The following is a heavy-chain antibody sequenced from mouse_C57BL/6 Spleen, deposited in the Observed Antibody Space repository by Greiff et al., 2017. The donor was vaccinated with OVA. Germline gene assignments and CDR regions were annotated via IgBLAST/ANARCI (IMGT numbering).Heavy chain of an antibody. V-gene: IGHV5-4*01. CDR1: GFTFSSYA. CDR2: ISDGGSYT. CDR3: ARDITTVVATRAWFAY. D-gene: IGHD1-1*01. J-gene: IGHJ3*01. Sequence: VQGVESGGGLVKPGGSLKLSCAASGFTFSSYAMSWVRQTPEKRLEWVATISDGGSYTYYPDNVKGRFTISRDNAKNNLYLQMSHLKSEDTAMYYCARDITTVVATRAWFAYWGQGTLVTVSA.